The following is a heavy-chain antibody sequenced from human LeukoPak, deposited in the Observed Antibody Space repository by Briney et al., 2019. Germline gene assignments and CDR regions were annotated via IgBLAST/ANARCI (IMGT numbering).Heavy chain of an antibody. CDR2: IYYSGST. Sequence: SETLSLTCTVSGGSISSSSYYWSWIRQPPGKGLEWIGYIYYSGSTYYNPSLKSRVTISVDTSKNQFSLKLSSVTAADTAVYYCASYDSSGYYYVRNAFDFWGQGTMVTVSS. D-gene: IGHD3-22*01. V-gene: IGHV4-30-4*01. CDR3: ASYDSSGYYYVRNAFDF. J-gene: IGHJ3*01. CDR1: GGSISSSSYY.